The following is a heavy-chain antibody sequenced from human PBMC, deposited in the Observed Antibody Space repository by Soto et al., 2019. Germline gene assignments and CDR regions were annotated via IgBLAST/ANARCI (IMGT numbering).Heavy chain of an antibody. CDR3: ATDGPRIAVAGTYPDH. V-gene: IGHV3-33*01. CDR2: IWYDGTNK. D-gene: IGHD6-19*01. J-gene: IGHJ4*02. CDR1: GFTFSTYG. Sequence: PWGSLRLSCSASGFTFSTYGMHWFRQAPGKGLEWLAIIWYDGTNKFYADSVKGRFTVSRDNYKNTLYLQMNGLRAEDTAVYYCATDGPRIAVAGTYPDHWGQGTLVTVSS.